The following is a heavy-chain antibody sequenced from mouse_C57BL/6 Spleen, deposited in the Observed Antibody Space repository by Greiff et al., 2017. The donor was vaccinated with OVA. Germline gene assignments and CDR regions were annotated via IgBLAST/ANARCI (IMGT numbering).Heavy chain of an antibody. J-gene: IGHJ2*01. CDR3: ARLQYGTPGYFDY. D-gene: IGHD1-1*01. Sequence: EVQLQQSGPELVKPGASVKIPCTASGYTFTDYNMDWVKQSHGKSLEWIGDINPNNGGTIYNQKFKGKATLTVDKPSSTAYMELRSLTSEDTAVYYCARLQYGTPGYFDYWGKGTTLTVSS. CDR2: INPNNGGT. V-gene: IGHV1-18*01. CDR1: GYTFTDYN.